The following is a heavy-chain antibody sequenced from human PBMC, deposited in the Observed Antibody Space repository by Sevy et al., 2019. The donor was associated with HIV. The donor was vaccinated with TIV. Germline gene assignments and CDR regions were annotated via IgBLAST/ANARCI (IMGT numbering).Heavy chain of an antibody. D-gene: IGHD6-13*01. V-gene: IGHV3-23*01. CDR3: EAITTAGRDY. CDR2: ISGSGGYT. J-gene: IGHJ4*01. CDR1: GFIFSSYV. Sequence: GGSLRLSCAASGFIFSSYVMTWVRQAPGKGLEWVSTISGSGGYTYYAESVKGRFTISRDNSNNILYLQMNSLRAEDTAVYYCEAITTAGRDYWGQEPWSPSPQ.